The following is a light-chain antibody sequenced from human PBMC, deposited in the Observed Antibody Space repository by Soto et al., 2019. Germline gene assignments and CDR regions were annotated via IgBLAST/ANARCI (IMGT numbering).Light chain of an antibody. CDR2: EVN. CDR3: AAWDDSLNGRV. V-gene: IGLV2-8*01. Sequence: QSALTQPASVSGSPGQSITISCTGTSSDVGGYNYVSWYQQHPGKAPKLMIYEVNKRPSGVPDRFSGSKSGNTASLTVSGLQAEDEADYYCAAWDDSLNGRVFGTGTKLTVL. CDR1: SSDVGGYNY. J-gene: IGLJ1*01.